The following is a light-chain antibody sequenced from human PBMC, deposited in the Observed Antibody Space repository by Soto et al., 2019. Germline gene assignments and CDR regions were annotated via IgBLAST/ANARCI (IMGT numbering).Light chain of an antibody. CDR2: EVN. Sequence: QSVLTQPASVSGSPGQSITISCTGTSSDVGSYNLVSWYQQLPGKAPKLIIYEVNERPSGISDRFSGSKSGNTASLTISGLQGEDEADCYCCACVGSSMLLFGGGTKLTVL. CDR3: CACVGSSMLL. J-gene: IGLJ3*02. CDR1: SSDVGSYNL. V-gene: IGLV2-23*02.